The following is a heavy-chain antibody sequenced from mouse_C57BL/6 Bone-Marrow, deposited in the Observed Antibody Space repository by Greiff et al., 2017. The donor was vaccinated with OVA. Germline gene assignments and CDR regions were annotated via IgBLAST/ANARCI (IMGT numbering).Heavy chain of an antibody. J-gene: IGHJ4*01. CDR3: ARLRGTCAMDY. CDR1: GYTFTSYW. CDR2: INPSNGGT. V-gene: IGHV1-53*01. Sequence: QVQLKESGTDLVKPGASVKLSCKASGYTFTSYWMHWVKQRPGQGLEWIGNINPSNGGTNYNEKFKSKATLTVDKSSSTAYMQLSSLTSEDSAVYYCARLRGTCAMDYWGQGTSVTVSS.